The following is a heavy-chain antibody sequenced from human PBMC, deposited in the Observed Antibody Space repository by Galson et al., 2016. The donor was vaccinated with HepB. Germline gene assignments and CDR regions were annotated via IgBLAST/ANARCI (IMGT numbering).Heavy chain of an antibody. Sequence: LSLTCTVSGGSISSSNYYWGWIRQPPGKGLEWIGSIYYSGSTYYNPSLKSRVTMSVDTSKNQFSLKLNSVTAADTAVYYCARQIVVVVATTRGVDWFDPWGQGTLVTVSS. V-gene: IGHV4-39*01. CDR3: ARQIVVVVATTRGVDWFDP. CDR1: GGSISSSNYY. CDR2: IYYSGST. D-gene: IGHD2-15*01. J-gene: IGHJ5*02.